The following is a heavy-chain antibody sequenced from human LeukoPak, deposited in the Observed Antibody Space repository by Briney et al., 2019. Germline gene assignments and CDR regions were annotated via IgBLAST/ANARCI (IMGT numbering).Heavy chain of an antibody. CDR2: MSGSGGST. V-gene: IGHV3-23*01. CDR3: ARVRYGELDV. D-gene: IGHD4-17*01. CDR1: GLTFSSYA. Sequence: GGSLRLSCAASGLTFSSYAMSWVRQAPGKGLEWVSSMSGSGGSTYYADSVKGRFTISRDDSKNTLYLQMNSLRAEDTAVYYCARVRYGELDVWGQGTTVTVSS. J-gene: IGHJ6*02.